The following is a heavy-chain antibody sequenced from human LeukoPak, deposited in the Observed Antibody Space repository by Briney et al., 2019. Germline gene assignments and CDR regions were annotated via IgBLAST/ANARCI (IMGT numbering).Heavy chain of an antibody. Sequence: SETLSLTCAVYGGSFSGYYWSWIRQPPGKGLEWIGEINHSGSTNYNPSLKSRVTISVDTSKNQFSLKLSSVTAADTAVYYCARSQGRYSSSSGYYFGYWGQGTLVTVSS. V-gene: IGHV4-34*01. J-gene: IGHJ4*02. D-gene: IGHD6-6*01. CDR1: GGSFSGYY. CDR3: ARSQGRYSSSSGYYFGY. CDR2: INHSGST.